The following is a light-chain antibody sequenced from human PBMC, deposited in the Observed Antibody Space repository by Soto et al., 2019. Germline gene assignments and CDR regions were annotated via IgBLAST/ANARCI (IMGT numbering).Light chain of an antibody. CDR2: DVV. J-gene: IGLJ1*01. V-gene: IGLV2-14*03. CDR3: SSYTSTMTNV. Sequence: DLTQPASVSGSPGQSITISCTGTSSDVGGFNSVSWYQLRPGTAPKLILYDVVDRPSGVSYRFSGSKAGNTASLTISVLQASDEADYFCSSYTSTMTNVFGSGTKVTV. CDR1: SSDVGGFNS.